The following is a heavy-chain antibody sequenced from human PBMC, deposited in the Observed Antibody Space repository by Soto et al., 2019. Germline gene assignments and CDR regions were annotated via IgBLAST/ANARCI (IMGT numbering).Heavy chain of an antibody. CDR3: TRGRDMVRGVLTRFDY. CDR2: IDPEDGET. Sequence: ASVNVSCKVSGYTFSDYYIHWVQQAPGKGLQWVGFIDPEDGETIYAEKFQGRITITADISTEAAHMELSSLRSEDTAIYYCTRGRDMVRGVLTRFDYWGQGSQVTVSS. CDR1: GYTFSDYY. D-gene: IGHD3-10*01. V-gene: IGHV1-69-2*01. J-gene: IGHJ4*02.